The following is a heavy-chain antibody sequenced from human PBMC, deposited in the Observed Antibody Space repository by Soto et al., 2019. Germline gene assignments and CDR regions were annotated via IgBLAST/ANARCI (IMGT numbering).Heavy chain of an antibody. J-gene: IGHJ4*02. Sequence: QVQLQQWGAGLLKPSETLSLTCGVYGGSFSGYYWNWIRQPPGKGLEWIGEINPSGGTNYNPSPKSRVTISADTSKNQFSLKPSYVTAADTAVYYCARVRAGRGQRDLDFWGQGTLVTVSS. CDR3: ARVRAGRGQRDLDF. CDR2: INPSGGT. CDR1: GGSFSGYY. D-gene: IGHD3-10*01. V-gene: IGHV4-34*01.